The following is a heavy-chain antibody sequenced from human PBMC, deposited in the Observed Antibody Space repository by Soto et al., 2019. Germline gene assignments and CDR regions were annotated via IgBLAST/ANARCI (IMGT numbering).Heavy chain of an antibody. CDR3: ARLAPGGSGGGGDY. D-gene: IGHD6-19*01. CDR1: GDNVSSKSAA. J-gene: IGHJ4*02. Sequence: SQTRSLTCAISGDNVSSKSAAWNWIRQSPSRGLEWLGRTYYRSKWYNDYAVSVKGRISINPDTSKNQFSLQLNSVTPEDTAVYYCARLAPGGSGGGGDYWGQGTLVTVSS. CDR2: TYYRSKWYN. V-gene: IGHV6-1*01.